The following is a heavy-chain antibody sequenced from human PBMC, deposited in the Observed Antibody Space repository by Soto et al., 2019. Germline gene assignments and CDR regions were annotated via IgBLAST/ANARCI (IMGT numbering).Heavy chain of an antibody. J-gene: IGHJ4*02. CDR3: ARGVGAYYFDY. Sequence: QVQLVQSGAEVTKPGSSVKVSCKASGGTFSTYAITWVRQAPGQGLEGLGGIIPICGTTDYARKFQGRVTITAAESTSTVFIELSSLTTEDTAVDYCARGVGAYYFDYWGQGTLVTVSS. V-gene: IGHV1-69*01. CDR2: IIPICGTT. D-gene: IGHD1-26*01. CDR1: GGTFSTYA.